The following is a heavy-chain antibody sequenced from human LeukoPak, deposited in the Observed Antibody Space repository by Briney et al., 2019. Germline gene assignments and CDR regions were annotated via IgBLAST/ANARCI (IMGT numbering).Heavy chain of an antibody. Sequence: SETLSLTCAVSGGSIAIRNYYWAWIRQSPGRGLEWLGSVYSSGSVYYNPSLKSRVTISVDTSKNQFSLKLSSVTAADTAVYYCARRRRIAAAGTVWFDPWGQGTLVTVSS. V-gene: IGHV4-39*07. CDR3: ARRRRIAAAGTVWFDP. J-gene: IGHJ5*02. CDR2: VYSSGSV. D-gene: IGHD6-13*01. CDR1: GGSIAIRNYY.